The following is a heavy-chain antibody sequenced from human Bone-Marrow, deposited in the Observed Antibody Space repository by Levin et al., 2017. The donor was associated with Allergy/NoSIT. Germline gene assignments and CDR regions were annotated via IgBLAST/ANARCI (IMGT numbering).Heavy chain of an antibody. CDR2: ISYDGSDK. CDR3: AKESTRYNWNDFDY. Sequence: GGSLRLSCAASGFTFGSFGMHWVRQAPGKGLEWVAFISYDGSDKYYADSVKGRFTISRDKSKNTLYLQMDSLRAEDTAVYYCAKESTRYNWNDFDYWGQGTLVTVSS. J-gene: IGHJ4*02. D-gene: IGHD1-20*01. CDR1: GFTFGSFG. V-gene: IGHV3-30*18.